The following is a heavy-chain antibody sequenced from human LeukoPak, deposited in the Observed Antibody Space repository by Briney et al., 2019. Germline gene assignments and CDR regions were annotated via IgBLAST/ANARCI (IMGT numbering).Heavy chain of an antibody. Sequence: PGGSLRLSCAASGFTFSSYSMNWVRQAPGKGLEWVSNIGTSSTTISYADSVKGRFTISRDNAKNSLYLQMNSLRAEDTAVYYCARDRAESAEWLVRSDYYYYYMDVWGKGTTVTVSS. CDR3: ARDRAESAEWLVRSDYYYYYMDV. J-gene: IGHJ6*03. CDR1: GFTFSSYS. V-gene: IGHV3-48*01. CDR2: IGTSSTTI. D-gene: IGHD6-19*01.